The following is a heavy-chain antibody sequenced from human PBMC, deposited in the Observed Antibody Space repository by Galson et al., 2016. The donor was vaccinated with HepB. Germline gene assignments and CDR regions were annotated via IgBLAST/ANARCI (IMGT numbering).Heavy chain of an antibody. D-gene: IGHD3-22*01. CDR2: ISRGGTYT. Sequence: SLRLSCAASGITLRGYAMNWVRQAPGKGLDWVSCISRGGTYTYYADSVKGRFTDSRDNAKNSLYLQMNNLRAEDTALYYCASERLDSSGYSYPDAFEIWGLGTMVTVSS. V-gene: IGHV3-21*01. CDR3: ASERLDSSGYSYPDAFEI. J-gene: IGHJ3*02. CDR1: GITLRGYA.